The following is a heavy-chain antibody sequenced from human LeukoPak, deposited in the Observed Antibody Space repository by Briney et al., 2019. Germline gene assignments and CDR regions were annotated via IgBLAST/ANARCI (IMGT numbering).Heavy chain of an antibody. CDR3: ARATGLPDCSGGSCYYYYGMDV. CDR1: GGTFSSYA. Sequence: ASVKVSCKASGGTFSSYAISGVLQAPGQGLEWMGRIIPILGIANYAQKFQGRVTITADKSTSTAYMELSSLRSEDTAVYYCARATGLPDCSGGSCYYYYGMDVWGQGTTVTVSS. V-gene: IGHV1-69*04. J-gene: IGHJ6*02. D-gene: IGHD2-15*01. CDR2: IIPILGIA.